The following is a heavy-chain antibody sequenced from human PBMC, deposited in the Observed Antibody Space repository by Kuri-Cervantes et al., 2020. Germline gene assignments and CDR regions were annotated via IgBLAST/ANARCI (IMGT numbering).Heavy chain of an antibody. CDR2: IKSKTDGGTT. Sequence: GESLKISCAASGFTFSSYWMHWVRQAPGKGLEWVGRIKSKTDGGTTDYAAPVKGRFTISRDDSKNTLYLQMNSLKTEDTAVYYCTFRHYDFWSGRDYWGQGTLVTVSS. J-gene: IGHJ4*02. D-gene: IGHD3-3*01. CDR3: TFRHYDFWSGRDY. V-gene: IGHV3-15*01. CDR1: GFTFSSYW.